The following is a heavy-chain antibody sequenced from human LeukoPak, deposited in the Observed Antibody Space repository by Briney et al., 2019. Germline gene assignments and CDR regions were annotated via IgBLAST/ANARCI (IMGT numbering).Heavy chain of an antibody. J-gene: IGHJ5*02. Sequence: ASVKVSCKGSGYTFTSYTIHWVRQAPGQRLEWMGWINSGNGHTKYSQDFQGRVTITRDTSATTAYMELSSLRSEDMAVYYCTRGARFRSYGSGTYYTSLPFDPWGQGTLVTVSS. CDR1: GYTFTSYT. D-gene: IGHD3-10*01. CDR2: INSGNGHT. CDR3: TRGARFRSYGSGTYYTSLPFDP. V-gene: IGHV1-3*03.